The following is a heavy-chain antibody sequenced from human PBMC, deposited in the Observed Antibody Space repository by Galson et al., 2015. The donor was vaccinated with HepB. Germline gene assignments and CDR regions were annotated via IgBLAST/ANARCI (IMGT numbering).Heavy chain of an antibody. CDR1: GFTFSSYA. J-gene: IGHJ4*02. D-gene: IGHD3-22*01. CDR2: ISYDGSNK. CDR3: ARASYYYDSSGLYYFDY. V-gene: IGHV3-30-3*01. Sequence: LRLSCAASGFTFSSYAMHWVRQAPGKGLEWVAVISYDGSNKYYADSVKGRFTISRDNSKNTLYLQMNSLRAEDTAVYYCARASYYYDSSGLYYFDYWGQGTLVTVSS.